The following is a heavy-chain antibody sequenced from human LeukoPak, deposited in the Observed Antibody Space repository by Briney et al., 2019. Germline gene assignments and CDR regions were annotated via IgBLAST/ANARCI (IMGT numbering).Heavy chain of an antibody. CDR2: ISSSSSYI. Sequence: GGSLRLFCAASGFSFSSYAMSWVRQAPGKGLEWVSSISSSSSYIFYADSVKGRFTISRDNAKNSLYLQMNSLRAEDTAVYYCARDLIPYGSGSYYFDYWGQGTLVTVSS. CDR3: ARDLIPYGSGSYYFDY. J-gene: IGHJ4*02. D-gene: IGHD3-10*01. V-gene: IGHV3-21*01. CDR1: GFSFSSYA.